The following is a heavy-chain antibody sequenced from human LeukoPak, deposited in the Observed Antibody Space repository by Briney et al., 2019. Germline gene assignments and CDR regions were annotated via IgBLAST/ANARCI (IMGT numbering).Heavy chain of an antibody. CDR1: GFTFSDYY. CDR2: ITDSGGST. J-gene: IGHJ4*02. Sequence: GGSLRLSCAASGFTFSDYYMSWVRQAPGKGLEWVSAITDSGGSTYYADSVKGRFTISRDNSKNTLYLQMNSLRADDTAVYYCSGGVTRRAGFDYWGQGTLVTVSS. CDR3: SGGVTRRAGFDY. D-gene: IGHD5-12*01. V-gene: IGHV3-23*01.